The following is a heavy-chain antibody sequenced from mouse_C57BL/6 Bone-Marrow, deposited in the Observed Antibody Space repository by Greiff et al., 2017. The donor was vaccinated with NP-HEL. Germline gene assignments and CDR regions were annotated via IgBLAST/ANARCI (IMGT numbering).Heavy chain of an antibody. CDR3: ARYCYGSSEWYFDV. J-gene: IGHJ1*03. D-gene: IGHD1-1*01. V-gene: IGHV1-64*01. Sequence: QVQLQQPGAELVKPGASVKLSCKASGYTFTSYWMHWVKQRPGQGLEWIGMIHPNSGSTNYNEKFKSKATLTVDKSSSTAYMQLSSLTSEDSAVYYCARYCYGSSEWYFDVWGTGTTVTVSS. CDR2: IHPNSGST. CDR1: GYTFTSYW.